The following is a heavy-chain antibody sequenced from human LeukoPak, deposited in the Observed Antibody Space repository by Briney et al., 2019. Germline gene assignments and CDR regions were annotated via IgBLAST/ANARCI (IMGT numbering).Heavy chain of an antibody. CDR3: ARTHSSSWSWRDVSGYYYMDV. D-gene: IGHD6-13*01. CDR1: GFTVSSNY. V-gene: IGHV3-53*01. J-gene: IGHJ6*03. Sequence: PGGSLRLSCAASGFTVSSNYMSWVRQAPGKGLEWVSVIYSGGSTYYADSVKGRFTISRDNSKSTLYIQMNSLRAEDTAVYYCARTHSSSWSWRDVSGYYYMDVWGKGTTVTVSS. CDR2: IYSGGST.